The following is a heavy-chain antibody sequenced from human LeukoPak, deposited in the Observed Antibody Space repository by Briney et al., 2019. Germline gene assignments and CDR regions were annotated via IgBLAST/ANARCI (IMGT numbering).Heavy chain of an antibody. Sequence: SVKVSCKASVGTFSSYAISWVRQAPGQGLEWMGRIIPILGIANYAQKFQGRVTITADKSTSTAYMELSSLRSEDTAVYYCARDLADYDILTGYYNGFDYWGQGTLVTVSS. CDR1: VGTFSSYA. V-gene: IGHV1-69*04. CDR3: ARDLADYDILTGYYNGFDY. CDR2: IIPILGIA. J-gene: IGHJ4*02. D-gene: IGHD3-9*01.